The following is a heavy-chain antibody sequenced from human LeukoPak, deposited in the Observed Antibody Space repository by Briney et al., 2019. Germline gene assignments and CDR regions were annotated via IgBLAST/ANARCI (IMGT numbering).Heavy chain of an antibody. Sequence: SETLSLTCTVSGYSISSGYYWGWIRQPPGQGLEWIGTIYPSGSTYYNPSLKSRVTISVDTSKNQFSLRLTSVTAADTAIYYCARAAAPIYYFDYCGQGTLVTVSS. D-gene: IGHD6-13*01. CDR1: GYSISSGYY. J-gene: IGHJ4*02. CDR3: ARAAAPIYYFDY. V-gene: IGHV4-38-2*02. CDR2: IYPSGST.